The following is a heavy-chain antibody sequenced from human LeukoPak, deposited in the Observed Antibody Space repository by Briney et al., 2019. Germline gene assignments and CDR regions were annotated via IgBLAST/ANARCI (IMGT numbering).Heavy chain of an antibody. D-gene: IGHD5-18*01. V-gene: IGHV4-39*07. CDR2: IYYSGTT. CDR3: AKGAGGFSYYNWFDP. Sequence: PSETLSLTCTVSGGSISSSPYYWGWIRQPPGKGLEWIVSIYYSGTTHYNPSLESQVTISVDTSKNQFSLKLASVTAADTAIYYCAKGAGGFSYYNWFDPWGQGTLVTVSS. CDR1: GGSISSSPYY. J-gene: IGHJ5*02.